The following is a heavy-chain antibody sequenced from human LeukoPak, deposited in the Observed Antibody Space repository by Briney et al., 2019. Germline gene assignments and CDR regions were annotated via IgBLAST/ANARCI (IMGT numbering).Heavy chain of an antibody. CDR3: ARGRRYYDSSVIDY. CDR2: INHSGST. J-gene: IGHJ4*02. CDR1: GGSFSGYY. D-gene: IGHD3-22*01. V-gene: IGHV4-34*01. Sequence: KPSETLSLTCAVYGGSFSGYYWSWIRQPPGEGLEWIGEINHSGSTNYNPSLKSRVTISVDTSKNQFSLKLSSVTAADTAVYYCARGRRYYDSSVIDYWGQGTLVTVSS.